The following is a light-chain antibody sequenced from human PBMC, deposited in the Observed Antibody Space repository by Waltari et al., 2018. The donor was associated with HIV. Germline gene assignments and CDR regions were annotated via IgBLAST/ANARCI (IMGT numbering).Light chain of an antibody. CDR1: DEIKRY. J-gene: IGKJ5*01. CDR2: AAS. V-gene: IGKV1-27*01. CDR3: QNYYIALSNT. Sequence: DIQMTQSPSSLSASVGQRVTITCRASDEIKRYLAWYQQRPGKVPKLLIDAASTLESGVPSRFSGSGSGTDFTLTISRLQPEDVATYYCQNYYIALSNTFGLGTRLEIK.